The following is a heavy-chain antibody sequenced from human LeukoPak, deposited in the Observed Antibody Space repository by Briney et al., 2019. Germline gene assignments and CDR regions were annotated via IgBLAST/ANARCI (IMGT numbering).Heavy chain of an antibody. V-gene: IGHV1-2*02. J-gene: IGHJ4*02. D-gene: IGHD3-10*02. CDR3: ARDLSSGIFDY. CDR1: GYTFTGYY. Sequence: ASVKVSCKASGYTFTGYYMHWVRQAPGQGLEWMGWINPNSGGTNYAQKFQGRVTTTRDTSISTAHMELSRLRSDDTAVYYCARDLSSGIFDYWGQGTLVTVSS. CDR2: INPNSGGT.